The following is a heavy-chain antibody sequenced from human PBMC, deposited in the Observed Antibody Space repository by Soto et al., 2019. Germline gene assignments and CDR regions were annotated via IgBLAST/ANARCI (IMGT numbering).Heavy chain of an antibody. Sequence: GESLKISCQGSGYSFTTYWISWVRQMPGKGLEWMGKIDPGDSSTNYSPSFRGHITISIDRSINTAHLQFSSLKAADTAVYYCARLEKWYYNYYGLDVWGQGTMVTVSS. D-gene: IGHD1-26*01. J-gene: IGHJ6*02. CDR3: ARLEKWYYNYYGLDV. V-gene: IGHV5-10-1*01. CDR2: IDPGDSST. CDR1: GYSFTTYW.